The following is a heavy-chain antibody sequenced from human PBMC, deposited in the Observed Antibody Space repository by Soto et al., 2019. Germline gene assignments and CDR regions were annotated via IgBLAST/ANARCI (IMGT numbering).Heavy chain of an antibody. CDR3: ASWLKAAGIGGNYFNGTDV. CDR1: GGTFSSYA. D-gene: IGHD6-19*01. J-gene: IGHJ6*02. Sequence: QVQLVQSGAEVKKPGSSVQVSCKASGGTFSSYAFSWVRQAPGQGLEWVGGIIPIFGTADYAQKVQGRVTISAYESTGTVPMGLRSLRSADTAVYDCASWLKAAGIGGNYFNGTDVWGQGTTFNVSS. CDR2: IIPIFGTA. V-gene: IGHV1-69*12.